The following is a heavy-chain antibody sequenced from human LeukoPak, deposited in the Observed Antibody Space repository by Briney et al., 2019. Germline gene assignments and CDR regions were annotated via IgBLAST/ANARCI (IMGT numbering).Heavy chain of an antibody. Sequence: SETLSLTCTVSGGSISSYYWSWIRQPPGKGLEWIGYIYYSGSTNYNPSLKSRVTISVDTSKNQFSLKLSSVTAADTAVYYCARDGGSSYFDYWGQGTPVTVSS. J-gene: IGHJ4*02. D-gene: IGHD3-10*01. CDR2: IYYSGST. V-gene: IGHV4-59*01. CDR1: GGSISSYY. CDR3: ARDGGSSYFDY.